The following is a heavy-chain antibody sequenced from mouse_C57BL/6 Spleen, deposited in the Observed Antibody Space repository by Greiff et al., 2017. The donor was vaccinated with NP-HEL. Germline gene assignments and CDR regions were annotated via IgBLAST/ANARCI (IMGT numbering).Heavy chain of an antibody. V-gene: IGHV1-22*01. D-gene: IGHD1-1*01. CDR3: ARIRYGSSHWYFDV. Sequence: VQLQQSGPELVKPGASVKMSCKASGYTFTDYNMHWVKQSHGKSLEWIGYINPNNGGTSYNQKFKGKATLTVNKSSSTAYMELRSLTSEDSAVYYCARIRYGSSHWYFDVWGTGTTVTVSS. CDR1: GYTFTDYN. CDR2: INPNNGGT. J-gene: IGHJ1*03.